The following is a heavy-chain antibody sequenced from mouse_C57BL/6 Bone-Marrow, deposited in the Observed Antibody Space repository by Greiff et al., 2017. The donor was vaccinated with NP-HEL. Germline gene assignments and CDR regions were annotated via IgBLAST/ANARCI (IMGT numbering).Heavy chain of an antibody. Sequence: QVQLQQPGAELVKPGASVKLSCKASGYTFTSYWMPWVKQRPGQGLEWIGEIDPSDSYTNYNQKFKGKATLTVDTSSSTAYMQLSSLTSEDSAVYYCARGDGNCPWFAYWGQGTLVTVSA. CDR3: ARGDGNCPWFAY. D-gene: IGHD2-1*01. CDR1: GYTFTSYW. V-gene: IGHV1-50*01. J-gene: IGHJ3*01. CDR2: IDPSDSYT.